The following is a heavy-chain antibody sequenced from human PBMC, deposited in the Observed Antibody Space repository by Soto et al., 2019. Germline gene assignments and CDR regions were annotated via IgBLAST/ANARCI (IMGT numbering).Heavy chain of an antibody. D-gene: IGHD1-7*01. J-gene: IGHJ6*02. CDR1: GYTFTGYY. CDR3: ARVSWNYGGYGMDV. Sequence: VSVKVSFKASGYTFTGYYMHWVRQAPGQGLEWMGWINPNSGGTNYAQKFQGWVTMTRDTSISTAYMELSRLRSDDTAVYYCARVSWNYGGYGMDVWGQGTTVTVSS. CDR2: INPNSGGT. V-gene: IGHV1-2*04.